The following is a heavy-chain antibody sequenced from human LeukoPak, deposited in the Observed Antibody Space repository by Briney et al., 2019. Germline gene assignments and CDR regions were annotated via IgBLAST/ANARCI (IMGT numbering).Heavy chain of an antibody. V-gene: IGHV1-18*01. CDR3: ARDLWYGGYRKEWYYGMDV. CDR1: GYTFTSYG. J-gene: IGHJ6*02. Sequence: ASVTVSCKASGYTFTSYGISWVRQAPGQGLEWMGWISAYNGNTNYAQKLQGRVTMTTDTSTSTAYMELRSLRSDDTAVYYCARDLWYGGYRKEWYYGMDVWGQGTTVTVSS. CDR2: ISAYNGNT. D-gene: IGHD5-12*01.